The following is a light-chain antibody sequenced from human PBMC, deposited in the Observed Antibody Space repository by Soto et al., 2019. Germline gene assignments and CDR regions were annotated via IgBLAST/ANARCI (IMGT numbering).Light chain of an antibody. V-gene: IGKV1-5*03. CDR1: QSISSW. CDR3: QQYNTHRAWT. Sequence: DIQMTQSPSTLSASVGDRVTITCRASQSISSWLAWYQQKPGKAPNLLIHKASTLLSGVPSRFSGSGSGTEFTLTISSLHPDYFATYYCQQYNTHRAWTFGQGTKVEI. J-gene: IGKJ1*01. CDR2: KAS.